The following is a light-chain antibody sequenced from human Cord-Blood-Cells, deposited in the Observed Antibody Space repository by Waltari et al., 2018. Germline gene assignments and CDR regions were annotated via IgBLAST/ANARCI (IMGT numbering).Light chain of an antibody. Sequence: DIVMTQSPDSLAVSLGERAPINCKSSQSVLYSSNNKNYLAWYQQKPGQPPKLLIYWASTREAGVPDRFSGSGSGTDFTLTISSLQAEDVAVYYCQQDDSTRTFGQGTKVEIK. CDR3: QQDDSTRT. CDR2: WAS. V-gene: IGKV4-1*01. J-gene: IGKJ1*01. CDR1: QSVLYSSNNKNY.